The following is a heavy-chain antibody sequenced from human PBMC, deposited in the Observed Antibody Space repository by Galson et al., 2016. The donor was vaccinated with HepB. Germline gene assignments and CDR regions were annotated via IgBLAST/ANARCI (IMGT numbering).Heavy chain of an antibody. J-gene: IGHJ5*02. V-gene: IGHV4-31*03. D-gene: IGHD3-10*01. Sequence: TLSLTCTVSGGSISSGGYYWSWIRQLPGKGLEWIGHIHYSGGTYYNPSLKSRLTISVDTSKNHFSLKLNSVTAADTAVYYCARALIMVQGVFNWFDPWGQGTLVTVSS. CDR2: IHYSGGT. CDR3: ARALIMVQGVFNWFDP. CDR1: GGSISSGGYY.